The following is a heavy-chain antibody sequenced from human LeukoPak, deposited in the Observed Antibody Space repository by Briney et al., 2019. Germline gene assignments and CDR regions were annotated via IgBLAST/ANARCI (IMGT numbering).Heavy chain of an antibody. D-gene: IGHD2-2*01. Sequence: GASVNVSCKASGYTFTSYGISWVRQAPGQGLEWMGWISAYNGNTNYAQKLQGRVTMTTDTSTSTAYMELRSLRSDATAVYYCARVWDIVVVPAATNWFDPWGQGTLVTVSS. CDR3: ARVWDIVVVPAATNWFDP. CDR2: ISAYNGNT. CDR1: GYTFTSYG. J-gene: IGHJ5*02. V-gene: IGHV1-18*01.